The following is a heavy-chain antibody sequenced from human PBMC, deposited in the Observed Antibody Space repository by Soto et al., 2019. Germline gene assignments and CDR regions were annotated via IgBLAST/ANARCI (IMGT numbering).Heavy chain of an antibody. CDR2: IYYSGTT. CDR3: ARGRIGYTYNNVT. CDR1: GASINTGGYY. D-gene: IGHD2-2*02. V-gene: IGHV4-31*03. J-gene: IGHJ5*02. Sequence: SETLSLTCSVTGASINTGGYYWSWIRQHPGKGLEWIGFIYYSGTTFYNPSLESRVIISLDTSKNQFSLKLNSVTAADTAVYYCARGRIGYTYNNVTWGQGTLVTVSS.